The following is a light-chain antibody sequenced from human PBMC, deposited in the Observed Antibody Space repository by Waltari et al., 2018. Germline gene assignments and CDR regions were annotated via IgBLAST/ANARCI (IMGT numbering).Light chain of an antibody. Sequence: EIVLTQSPGTLSLSPGERATLSCRTSQSVGRTFAWYQQKPGQAPRLLIDGASIRATGIPDRISGSGSGTYFSLTISRLEPEDFAVYYCQHYVRLPVTFGQGTKVEIK. CDR2: GAS. CDR1: QSVGRTF. CDR3: QHYVRLPVT. J-gene: IGKJ1*01. V-gene: IGKV3-20*01.